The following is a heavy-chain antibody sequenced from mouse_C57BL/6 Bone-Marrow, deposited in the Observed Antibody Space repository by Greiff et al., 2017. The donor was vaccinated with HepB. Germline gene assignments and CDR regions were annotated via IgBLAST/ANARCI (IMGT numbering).Heavy chain of an antibody. CDR2: IDPSDSYT. V-gene: IGHV1-50*01. Sequence: VQLQQPGAELVKPGASVKLSCKASGYTFTSYWMQWVKQRPGQGLEWIGEIDPSDSYTNYNQKFKGKATLTVDTSSSTAYMQLSSLTSEDSAVYYCARFPGAMDYWGQGTSVTVSS. CDR1: GYTFTSYW. CDR3: ARFPGAMDY. J-gene: IGHJ4*01.